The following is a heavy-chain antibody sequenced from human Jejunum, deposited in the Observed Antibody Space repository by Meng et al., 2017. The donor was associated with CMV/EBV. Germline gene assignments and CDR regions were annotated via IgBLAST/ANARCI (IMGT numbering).Heavy chain of an antibody. CDR3: TRDPRACDY. J-gene: IGHJ4*02. CDR2: ISGSSTVT. Sequence: ARVVEAGGGLVEPGGSLRLSCQASGFSFSDYYMTWIRHTPGKGPEWLAYISGSSTVTNYADSVKGRFTISRDNVNNLLYLQMNSLRADDTAVYYCTRDPRACDYWGQGTLVTVSS. CDR1: GFSFSDYY. V-gene: IGHV3-11*05.